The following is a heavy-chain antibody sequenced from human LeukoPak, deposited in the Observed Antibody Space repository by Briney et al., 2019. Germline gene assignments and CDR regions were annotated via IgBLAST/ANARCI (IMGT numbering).Heavy chain of an antibody. J-gene: IGHJ4*02. CDR1: GYSFTSYW. CDR3: ARRERNCSSTSCYTVDY. V-gene: IGHV5-51*01. D-gene: IGHD2-2*02. Sequence: GESLKISCKGSGYSFTSYWIGCVRQMPGKGLEWMGIIYPGDADTRYSPSFQGQVTISADKSISTAYLQWSSLKASDTAMYYCARRERNCSSTSCYTVDYWGQGTLVTVSS. CDR2: IYPGDADT.